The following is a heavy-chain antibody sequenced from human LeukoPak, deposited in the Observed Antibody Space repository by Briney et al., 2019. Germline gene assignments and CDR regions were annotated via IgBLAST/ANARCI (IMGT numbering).Heavy chain of an antibody. Sequence: ASVKVSCKAFGYTFTSNYMHWVRQAPGQGPEWMGVISPSGGSTTYAQKFQGRVTMTRDMSTSTVYMELSSLRSEDTAVYYCARDVPSVGPYDTAMAEGDYWGQGTLVTVSS. CDR1: GYTFTSNY. V-gene: IGHV1-46*01. D-gene: IGHD5-18*01. CDR3: ARDVPSVGPYDTAMAEGDY. J-gene: IGHJ4*02. CDR2: ISPSGGST.